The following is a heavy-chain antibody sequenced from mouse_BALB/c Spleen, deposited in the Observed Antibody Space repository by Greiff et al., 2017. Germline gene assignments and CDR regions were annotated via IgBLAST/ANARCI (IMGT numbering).Heavy chain of an antibody. J-gene: IGHJ1*01. D-gene: IGHD1-1*01. Sequence: VQLQQSGAELVRSGASVKLSCTASGFNFKDYYMHWVKQRPEQGLEWIGWIDPENGDTEYAPKFQGKATMTADTSSNTAYLQLSSLTSEDTAGYYCMAGYYGSSYGYFDVWGAGTTVTVSS. CDR2: IDPENGDT. CDR1: GFNFKDYY. V-gene: IGHV14-4*02. CDR3: MAGYYGSSYGYFDV.